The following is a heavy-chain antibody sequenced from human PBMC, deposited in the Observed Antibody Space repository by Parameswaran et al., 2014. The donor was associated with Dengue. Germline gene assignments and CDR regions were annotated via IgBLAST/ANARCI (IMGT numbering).Heavy chain of an antibody. CDR2: IYHSGST. Sequence: WIRQPPGKGLEWIGEIYHSGSTNYNPSLKSRVTISVDKSKNQFSLKLSSVTAADTAVYYCARHRRYYDSSGYYYGFDYWGQGTLVTVSS. J-gene: IGHJ4*02. CDR3: ARHRRYYDSSGYYYGFDY. D-gene: IGHD3-22*01. V-gene: IGHV4-4*02.